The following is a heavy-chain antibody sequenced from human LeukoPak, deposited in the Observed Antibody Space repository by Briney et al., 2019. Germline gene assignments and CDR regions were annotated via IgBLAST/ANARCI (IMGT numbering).Heavy chain of an antibody. V-gene: IGHV1-2*02. D-gene: IGHD6-13*01. Sequence: GASVKVSCKASGYTFTDYYMHWVRQAPGQGLEWMGWINPHSGGTNYAQKFQGRVTMTRDTSITTASMELSRLRYDDTAVYYCARVAYGSSLNYFDYWGQGTLVTVSS. J-gene: IGHJ4*02. CDR2: INPHSGGT. CDR1: GYTFTDYY. CDR3: ARVAYGSSLNYFDY.